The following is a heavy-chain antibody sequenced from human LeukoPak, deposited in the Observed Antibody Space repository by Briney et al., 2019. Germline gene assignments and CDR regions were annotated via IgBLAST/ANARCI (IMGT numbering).Heavy chain of an antibody. D-gene: IGHD5-12*01. V-gene: IGHV3-74*01. J-gene: IGHJ2*01. CDR3: ARVRKYGGYYSWYFDL. CDR2: INSDGSST. Sequence: QPGGSLRLSCAASGFTFSSYWMHWVRQAPGKGLVWVSRINSDGSSTSYADSVKGRFTISRDNAKNTLYLQMNSLRAEDTAVYYCARVRKYGGYYSWYFDLWGRGTLVTVSS. CDR1: GFTFSSYW.